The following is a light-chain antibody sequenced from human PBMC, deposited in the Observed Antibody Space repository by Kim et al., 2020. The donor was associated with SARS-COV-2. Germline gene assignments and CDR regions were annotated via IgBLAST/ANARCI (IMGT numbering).Light chain of an antibody. J-gene: IGKJ1*01. CDR1: QSISSW. CDR3: PQYNSYPVT. V-gene: IGKV1-5*03. Sequence: DIQMTHSPSTLSASVGDRVTITCRASQSISSWLAWYQQKPGKAPDLLIYEASNLESGVPSTFSGSGSGTEFTLTISSLQPDDFATYYGPQYNSYPVTFGQGTKVEIK. CDR2: EAS.